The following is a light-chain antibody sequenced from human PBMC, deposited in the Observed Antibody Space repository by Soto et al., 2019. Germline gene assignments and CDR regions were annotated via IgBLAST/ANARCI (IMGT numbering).Light chain of an antibody. J-gene: IGKJ3*01. CDR3: LQHNNYPFT. CDR1: QDITND. V-gene: IGKV1-17*01. CDR2: AAS. Sequence: DIQMTQSPSSLSASVGDRVTITCRASQDITNDLGWYQQKPGKAPKRLIYAASSLQSGVPSRFSGNGSGTEFTLTISSLQPEDFATYYCLQHNNYPFTFGPGTKVDIK.